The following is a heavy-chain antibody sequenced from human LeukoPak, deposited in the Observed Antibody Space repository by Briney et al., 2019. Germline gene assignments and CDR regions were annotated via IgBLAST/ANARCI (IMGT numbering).Heavy chain of an antibody. J-gene: IGHJ4*02. CDR3: AREGQWLVRLFDY. Sequence: GGSLRLSRAASGFTFSSYWMSWVRQSPGKGLEWVANIKQDGSEKYYVDSVKGRFTISRDNAKNSLYLQMNSLRAEDTAVYYCAREGQWLVRLFDYWGQGTLVTVSS. V-gene: IGHV3-7*01. CDR1: GFTFSSYW. CDR2: IKQDGSEK. D-gene: IGHD6-19*01.